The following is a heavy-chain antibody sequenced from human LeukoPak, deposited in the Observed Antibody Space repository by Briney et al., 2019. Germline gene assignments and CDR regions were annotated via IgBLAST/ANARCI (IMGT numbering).Heavy chain of an antibody. CDR1: GGSITSYC. D-gene: IGHD3-9*01. CDR2: IYYSGST. J-gene: IGHJ3*02. CDR3: ASQSLTGYSTGAFDI. Sequence: SSETLSLTCTVSGGSITSYCWSWIRQPPGKGLEWIGYIYYSGSTNYNPSLKSRVTISVDTSKNHFSLELSSVTAADTAVYYCASQSLTGYSTGAFDIWGQGTMVTVSS. V-gene: IGHV4-59*08.